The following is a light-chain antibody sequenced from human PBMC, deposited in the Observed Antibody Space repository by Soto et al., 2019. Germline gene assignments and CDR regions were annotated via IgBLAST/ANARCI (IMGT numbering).Light chain of an antibody. J-gene: IGLJ2*01. CDR3: SSYAGSNNLV. V-gene: IGLV2-8*01. CDR2: EVS. CDR1: SSDVGGYNF. Sequence: QSALTQPPSASGSPGQSVTISCTGTSSDVGGYNFVSWYQQHPGKVPKLMIYEVSKRPSGVPDRFSGSKSGNTASLTVSGLRPEDEADYYCSSYAGSNNLVFGGGTKVTVL.